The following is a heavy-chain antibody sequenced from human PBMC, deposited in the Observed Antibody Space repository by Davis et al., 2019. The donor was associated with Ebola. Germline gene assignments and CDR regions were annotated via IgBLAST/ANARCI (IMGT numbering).Heavy chain of an antibody. D-gene: IGHD2-8*01. CDR3: AREDCSDGRAGRCHQNFDY. V-gene: IGHV1-2*02. CDR1: GFTLTDCY. CDR2: ISPNGGDT. J-gene: IGHJ4*02. Sequence: AASVKVSCKAFGFTLTDCYMHWVRQGPGQGLEYVGWISPNGGDTRYAQTFQGRVTMTRDTAISTTYMELSGLTSDDTAVYYCAREDCSDGRAGRCHQNFDYWGQGTLVTVSS.